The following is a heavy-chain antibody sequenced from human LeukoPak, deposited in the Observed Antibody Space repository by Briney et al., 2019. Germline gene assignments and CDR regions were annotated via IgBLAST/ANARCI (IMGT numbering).Heavy chain of an antibody. CDR3: ARRRPGNYYFDY. CDR1: GGSISSGGYY. J-gene: IGHJ4*02. Sequence: SETLSLTCTVSGGSISSGGYYWSWIRQHPGKGLEWIGYIYYSGSTYYNPSLKSRVTILVDTSQNQFSLRLSSVTAADTAVYCCARRRPGNYYFDYWGQGTLVTVSS. CDR2: IYYSGST. V-gene: IGHV4-31*03. D-gene: IGHD1-1*01.